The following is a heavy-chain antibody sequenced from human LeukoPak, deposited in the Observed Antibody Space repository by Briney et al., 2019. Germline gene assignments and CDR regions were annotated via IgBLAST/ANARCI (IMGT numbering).Heavy chain of an antibody. V-gene: IGHV4-61*01. Sequence: SETLSLTCSVSGGSVSSESYYWSWIRQPPGAGPEWLGYISYSGNTEYNPANRSRISISLSTSKNQVFLKLNSGAAADTAVYYCGRGYRNNWWFDYWGQGTLVTVSS. J-gene: IGHJ4*02. CDR1: GGSVSSESYY. D-gene: IGHD1-1*01. CDR3: GRGYRNNWWFDY. CDR2: ISYSGNT.